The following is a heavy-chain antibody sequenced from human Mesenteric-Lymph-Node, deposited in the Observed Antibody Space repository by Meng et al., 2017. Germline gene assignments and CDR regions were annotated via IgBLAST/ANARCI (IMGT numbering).Heavy chain of an antibody. D-gene: IGHD3-10*01. CDR2: ISSSGSTI. CDR1: GFTFSDYY. CDR3: ARGDYYGSGSYRRYYWYFDL. Sequence: GESLKISCAASGFTFSDYYMSWIRQAPGKGLEWVSYISSSGSTIYYADSVKGRFTISRDNAKNSLYLQMNSLRAEDTAVYYCARGDYYGSGSYRRYYWYFDLWGRGTLVTVSS. J-gene: IGHJ2*01. V-gene: IGHV3-11*01.